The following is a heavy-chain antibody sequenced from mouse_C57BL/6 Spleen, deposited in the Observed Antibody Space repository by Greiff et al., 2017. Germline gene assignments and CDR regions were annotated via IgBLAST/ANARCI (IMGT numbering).Heavy chain of an antibody. CDR1: GYSFTDYN. V-gene: IGHV1-39*01. CDR3: ARRVYYDYDGGFAY. D-gene: IGHD2-4*01. J-gene: IGHJ3*01. CDR2: INPNYGTT. Sequence: VQLQQSGPELVKPGASVKISCKASGYSFTDYNMNWVKQSNGKSLEWIGVINPNYGTTSYNQKFKGKATLTVDQCSSTAYMQLNSLTSEDSAVYYCARRVYYDYDGGFAYWGQGTLVTVSA.